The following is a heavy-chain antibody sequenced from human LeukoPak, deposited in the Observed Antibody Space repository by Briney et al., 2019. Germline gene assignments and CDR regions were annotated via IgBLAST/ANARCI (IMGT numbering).Heavy chain of an antibody. V-gene: IGHV4-31*03. CDR3: ACTPPREYQLLTT. J-gene: IGHJ4*02. CDR1: GGSVNSGGYY. Sequence: SETLSLTCTVSGGSVNSGGYYWSWIRQHPGKGLEYIGYVHYSGSTYYNPSLKSRVTISADTSKNQFSLNLSSVTAADTAVYYCACTPPREYQLLTTWGQGTLVTVSS. D-gene: IGHD2-2*01. CDR2: VHYSGST.